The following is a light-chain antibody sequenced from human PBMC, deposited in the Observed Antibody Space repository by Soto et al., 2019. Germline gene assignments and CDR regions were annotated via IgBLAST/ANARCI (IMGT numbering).Light chain of an antibody. CDR1: QSVSSN. J-gene: IGKJ1*01. V-gene: IGKV3-15*01. Sequence: EIVMTQSPATLSVSPGERATLSCRASQSVSSNLAWYQQKPGQVPRLLIYGASTRATGIPARFIGSGSGTEFTLTISSLQSEDFAVYYCQHYNNWPPWTFGRGTNVEIQ. CDR3: QHYNNWPPWT. CDR2: GAS.